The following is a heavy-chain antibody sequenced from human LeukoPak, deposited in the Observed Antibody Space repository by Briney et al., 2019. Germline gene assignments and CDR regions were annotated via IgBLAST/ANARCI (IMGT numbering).Heavy chain of an antibody. CDR2: FDPEDGET. Sequence: ASVKVSCKVSGYTRTELSMHWVRQAPGKGLEWMGGFDPEDGETIYAQKFQGRVTMTEDTSTDTAYMELSSLRSEDTAVYYCATLGPYSSSRWFDPWGQGTLVTVSS. V-gene: IGHV1-24*01. CDR1: GYTRTELS. J-gene: IGHJ5*02. CDR3: ATLGPYSSSRWFDP. D-gene: IGHD6-6*01.